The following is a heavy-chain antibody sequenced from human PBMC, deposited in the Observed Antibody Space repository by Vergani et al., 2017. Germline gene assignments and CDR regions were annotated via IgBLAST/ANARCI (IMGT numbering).Heavy chain of an antibody. V-gene: IGHV3-23*01. CDR3: AKANPQNSXYDYLYYYHAMDV. CDR1: GLTFNHYA. D-gene: IGHD5-12*01. Sequence: EVQLLESGGDLVQPGGSLRLSCAASGLTFNHYAMNWVRQAPGKGLEWVSGISGSGGSTYYAGSVKGQFTISRDSSKNTLYLQTNSLSAGDTAVYYCAKANPQNSXYDYLYYYHAMDVWGQGTTVTVSS. J-gene: IGHJ6*02. CDR2: ISGSGGST.